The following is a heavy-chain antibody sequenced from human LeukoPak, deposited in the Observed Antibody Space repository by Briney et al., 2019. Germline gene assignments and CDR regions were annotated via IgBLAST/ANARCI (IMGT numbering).Heavy chain of an antibody. Sequence: GGSLRLSCAASGFTFSSYAMSWVRQAPGKGLEWVSAISGSGGSTYYADSVKGRFTISRDNSKNTLYLQMNSLRAEDTAVYYCASLVVPAATDRYYYGMDAWGQGTTVTVSS. CDR1: GFTFSSYA. CDR2: ISGSGGST. J-gene: IGHJ6*02. D-gene: IGHD2-2*01. V-gene: IGHV3-23*01. CDR3: ASLVVPAATDRYYYGMDA.